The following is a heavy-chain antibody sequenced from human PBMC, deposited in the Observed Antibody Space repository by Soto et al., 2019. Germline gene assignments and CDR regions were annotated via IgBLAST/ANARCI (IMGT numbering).Heavy chain of an antibody. V-gene: IGHV3-30*03. CDR3: VGGQYYFDY. CDR1: GFPFTTYG. Sequence: QVQLVESGGGVVQPGRSLRLSCAASGFPFTTYGMHWVRQGPGKGLEWGAVISYDGINKYYADSVKGRFTISRENSKNALYLQMNSLSPEDTALYYCVGGQYYFDYRGQGTLVTVSS. J-gene: IGHJ4*02. D-gene: IGHD3-10*01. CDR2: ISYDGINK.